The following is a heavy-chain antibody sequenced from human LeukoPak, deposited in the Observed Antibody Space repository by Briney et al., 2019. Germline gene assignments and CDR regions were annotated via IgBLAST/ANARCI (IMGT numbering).Heavy chain of an antibody. Sequence: GGSLRLSCAAFGFNVNNAWMSWVRQAPGKGLEWVGRIRSKIDGGATDYAAPVKGGFTISRDDSKNTLYLQINSLKIEDTAMYYCYTSITDYWGQGTLVTVSS. CDR3: YTSITDY. V-gene: IGHV3-15*07. CDR2: IRSKIDGGAT. D-gene: IGHD2-21*01. CDR1: GFNVNNAW. J-gene: IGHJ4*02.